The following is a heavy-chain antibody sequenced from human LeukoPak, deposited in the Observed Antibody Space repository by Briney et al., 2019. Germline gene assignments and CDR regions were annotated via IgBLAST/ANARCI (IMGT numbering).Heavy chain of an antibody. J-gene: IGHJ4*02. CDR2: IYYSGTT. V-gene: IGHV4-59*01. CDR1: GGSISSYY. Sequence: KSSETLSLTCTVSGGSISSYYWSWIRQPPGKGLEWIGYIYYSGTTNYNPSLKSRVIISVDTSKNQFSLQLSSVTAADTAVYYCARYTRYYYGSEWGQGTLVTVSS. D-gene: IGHD3-10*01. CDR3: ARYTRYYYGSE.